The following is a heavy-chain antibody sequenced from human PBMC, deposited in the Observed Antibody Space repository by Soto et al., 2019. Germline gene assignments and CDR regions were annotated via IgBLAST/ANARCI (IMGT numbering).Heavy chain of an antibody. CDR3: ARGMTTVTKGGY. CDR1: GFTFSTYE. CDR2: ISSTGSTI. J-gene: IGHJ4*02. V-gene: IGHV3-48*03. Sequence: QLVESGGGLVQPGGSLRLSCAASGFTFSTYEMNWVRQAPGKGLEWISYISSTGSTIYYVDSVKGRFTISRDNAKNSLYLQMNSLRADDTAVYYCARGMTTVTKGGYWGQGTLVTVSS. D-gene: IGHD4-17*01.